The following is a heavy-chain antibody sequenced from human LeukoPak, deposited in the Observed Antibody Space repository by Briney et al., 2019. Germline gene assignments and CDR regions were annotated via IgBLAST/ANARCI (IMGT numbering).Heavy chain of an antibody. J-gene: IGHJ5*02. CDR2: IYTSGST. V-gene: IGHV4-4*09. Sequence: SETLSLTCTVSGGSISSYYWSWIRQPPGKGLEWIGYIYTSGSTNYNPSLKSRVTISVDTSKNQFSLKLSSVTAADTAVYYCARRVQVHHTAFDPWGQGTLVTVSS. CDR1: GGSISSYY. D-gene: IGHD1-14*01. CDR3: ARRVQVHHTAFDP.